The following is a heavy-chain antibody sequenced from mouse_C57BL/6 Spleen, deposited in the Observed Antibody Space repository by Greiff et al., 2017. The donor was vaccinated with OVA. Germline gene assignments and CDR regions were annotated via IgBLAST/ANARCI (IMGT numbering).Heavy chain of an antibody. Sequence: QVHVKQSGAELVRPGASVTLSCKASGYTFTDYEMHWVKQTPVHGLEWIGAIDPETGGTAYNQKFKGKAILTADKSSSTAYMELRSLTSEDSAVYYCTRLLLEGFAYWGQGTLVTVSA. V-gene: IGHV1-15*01. CDR1: GYTFTDYE. CDR3: TRLLLEGFAY. J-gene: IGHJ3*01. D-gene: IGHD2-10*01. CDR2: IDPETGGT.